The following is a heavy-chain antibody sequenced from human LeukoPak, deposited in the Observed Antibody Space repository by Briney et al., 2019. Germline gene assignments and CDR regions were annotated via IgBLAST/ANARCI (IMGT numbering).Heavy chain of an antibody. Sequence: SETLSLTCTVSGGSVSSGGFHWSWIRQPPGKGLQWIGYIYHIGTTDYHPSLKSRVTISLDRSKNQVSLSLSSVTAADTAVYYCARVPVATIPDLTRYYYYGMDVWGQGTTVTVSS. CDR3: ARVPVATIPDLTRYYYYGMDV. CDR1: GGSVSSGGFH. V-gene: IGHV4-30-2*01. CDR2: IYHIGTT. D-gene: IGHD5-12*01. J-gene: IGHJ6*02.